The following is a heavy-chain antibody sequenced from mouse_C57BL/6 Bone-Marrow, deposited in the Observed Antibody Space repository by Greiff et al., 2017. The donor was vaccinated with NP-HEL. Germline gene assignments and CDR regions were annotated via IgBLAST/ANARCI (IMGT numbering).Heavy chain of an antibody. V-gene: IGHV5-16*01. CDR2: INYDGSST. CDR1: GFTFSDYY. CDR3: ARDGAYAMVY. D-gene: IGHD3-1*01. Sequence: EVKLVESEGGLVQPGSSMKLSCTASGFTFSDYYMAWVRQVPEKGLEWVANINYDGSSTYYLDSLKSRFIISRDNAKNILYLQMSSLKSEDTATYYCARDGAYAMVYWGQGTSVTVSS. J-gene: IGHJ4*01.